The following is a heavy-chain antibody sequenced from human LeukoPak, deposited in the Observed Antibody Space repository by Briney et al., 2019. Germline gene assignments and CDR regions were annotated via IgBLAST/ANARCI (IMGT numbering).Heavy chain of an antibody. CDR1: GYTFTGYY. CDR2: INPNSGGT. J-gene: IGHJ4*02. D-gene: IGHD1-26*01. V-gene: IGHV1-2*02. Sequence: ASVKVSCKASGYTFTGYYMHWVRQAPGQGLEWVGWINPNSGGTNYAQKFQGRVTMTRDTSISTAYMELSRLRSDDTAVYYCARVLVEDSGTDYWGQGTLVTVSS. CDR3: ARVLVEDSGTDY.